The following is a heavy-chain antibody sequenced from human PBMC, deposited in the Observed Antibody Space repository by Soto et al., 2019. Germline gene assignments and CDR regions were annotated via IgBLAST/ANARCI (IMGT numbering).Heavy chain of an antibody. CDR1: GGTFSSYA. CDR2: IIPIFGTA. CDR3: ARDPPYRPSGYSGYDFGASVGWFDP. D-gene: IGHD5-12*01. V-gene: IGHV1-69*13. J-gene: IGHJ5*02. Sequence: GASVKVSCKASGGTFSSYAISWVRQAPGQGLEWMGGIIPIFGTANYAQKFQGRVTITADESTSTAYMELSSLRSEDTAVYYCARDPPYRPSGYSGYDFGASVGWFDPWGQGTLVTVSS.